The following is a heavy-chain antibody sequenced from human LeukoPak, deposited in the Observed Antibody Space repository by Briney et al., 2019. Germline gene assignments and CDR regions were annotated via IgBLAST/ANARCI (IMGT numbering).Heavy chain of an antibody. CDR1: GFTFSDYY. Sequence: GGSLRLSCAASGFTFSDYYMSWIRQAPGKGLEWVGRIKSKTDGGTTDYAAPVKGRFTISRDDSKNTLYLQMNSLKTEDTAVYYCTTDTGGWYSIYFQHWGQGTLVTVSS. CDR2: IKSKTDGGTT. V-gene: IGHV3-15*01. CDR3: TTDTGGWYSIYFQH. J-gene: IGHJ1*01. D-gene: IGHD6-19*01.